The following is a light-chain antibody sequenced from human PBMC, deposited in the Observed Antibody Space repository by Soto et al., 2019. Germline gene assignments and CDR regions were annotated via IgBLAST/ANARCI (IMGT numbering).Light chain of an antibody. J-gene: IGLJ2*01. V-gene: IGLV1-40*01. CDR3: QSYDSSLTSAV. CDR1: SSNIGARYD. CDR2: GDS. Sequence: QSVLTQPPSVSGAPGQRVTISCTGSSSNIGARYDVHWYQQLPGTAPKLLIYGDSNRPSGVPDRFSGSKSGTSASLAITGLQPEDEPDYYCQSYDSSLTSAVFGGGTKLTVL.